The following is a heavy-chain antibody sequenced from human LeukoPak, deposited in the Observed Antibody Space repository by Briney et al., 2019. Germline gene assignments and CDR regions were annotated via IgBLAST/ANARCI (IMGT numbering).Heavy chain of an antibody. V-gene: IGHV3-66*01. Sequence: GGSLRLSCAASGFTFSSYAMSWVRQAPGKGLEWVSVIYSGGSTKYADSVKGRFTISRDNSKNTLYLQMNSLRAEDTAVYYCARGGGEYYFDYWGQGTLVTVSS. CDR2: IYSGGST. D-gene: IGHD3-16*01. CDR1: GFTFSSYA. J-gene: IGHJ4*02. CDR3: ARGGGEYYFDY.